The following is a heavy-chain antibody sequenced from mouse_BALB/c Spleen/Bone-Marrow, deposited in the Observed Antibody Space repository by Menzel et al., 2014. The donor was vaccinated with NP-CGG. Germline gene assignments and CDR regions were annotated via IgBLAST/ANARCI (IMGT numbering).Heavy chain of an antibody. CDR3: TRDGSSRWYFDV. V-gene: IGHV1-15*01. Sequence: QVQLQQSGAELVRPGASVTLSSKASGYTFTDYEMHWVKQTPVHGLEWIGAIDPETGGTAYNQKFKGKATLTADKSSSTAYMELRSLTSEDSAVYYCTRDGSSRWYFDVWGAGTTVTVSS. D-gene: IGHD1-1*01. J-gene: IGHJ1*01. CDR2: IDPETGGT. CDR1: GYTFTDYE.